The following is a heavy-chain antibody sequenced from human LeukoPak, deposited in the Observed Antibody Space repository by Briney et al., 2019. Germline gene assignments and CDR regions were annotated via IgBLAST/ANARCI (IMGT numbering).Heavy chain of an antibody. CDR3: ARSVSSTTVTHPFDY. Sequence: GSLRLSCAASGFTFSSYWMSWVRQAPGKGLEWVANIKQDGSEKYYVDSVKGRFTISRDNAKNSLYLQMNSLRAEDTALYYCARSVSSTTVTHPFDYWGQGTLVTVSS. CDR1: GFTFSSYW. J-gene: IGHJ4*02. V-gene: IGHV3-7*03. CDR2: IKQDGSEK. D-gene: IGHD4-17*01.